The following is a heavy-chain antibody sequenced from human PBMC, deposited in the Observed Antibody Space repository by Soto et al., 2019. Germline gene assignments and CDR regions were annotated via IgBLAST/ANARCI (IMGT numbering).Heavy chain of an antibody. CDR2: ISGSGGST. CDR1: GFTFSSYA. CDR3: AHSIGVVRGLPGYYDGMDV. Sequence: GGSLRLSCAASGFTFSSYAMSWVRQAPGKGLEWVSAISGSGGSTYYADSVKGRFTISRDNSKNTLYLQMNSLRAEDTAVYYCAHSIGVVRGLPGYYDGMDVWGQGTTVTVSS. D-gene: IGHD3-10*02. J-gene: IGHJ6*02. V-gene: IGHV3-23*01.